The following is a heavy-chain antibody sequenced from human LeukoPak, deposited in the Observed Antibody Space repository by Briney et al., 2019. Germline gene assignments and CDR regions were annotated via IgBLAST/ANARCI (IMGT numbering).Heavy chain of an antibody. CDR2: IYHSGST. D-gene: IGHD3-10*01. CDR3: ASLWFGELPKT. Sequence: SQTLSLTCAVSGGSISSGGYSWSWIRQPPGKGLEWIGYIYHSGSTYYNPSLKSRVTISVDRSKNQFSPKLSSVTAADTAVYYCASLWFGELPKTWGQGTLVTVSS. CDR1: GGSISSGGYS. J-gene: IGHJ5*02. V-gene: IGHV4-30-2*01.